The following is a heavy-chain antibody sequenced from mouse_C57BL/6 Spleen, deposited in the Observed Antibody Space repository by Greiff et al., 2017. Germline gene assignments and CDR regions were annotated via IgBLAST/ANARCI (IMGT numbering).Heavy chain of an antibody. Sequence: VQLQQPGAELVKPGASVKMSCKASGYTFTSYWITWVKQRPGQGLEWIGDIYPGSGSTNYNEKFKSKATLTVDTSSSTAYMQLSSLTSEDSAVFYCARRPTVVARGFAYWGQGTLVTVSA. D-gene: IGHD1-1*01. CDR2: IYPGSGST. V-gene: IGHV1-55*01. CDR1: GYTFTSYW. CDR3: ARRPTVVARGFAY. J-gene: IGHJ3*01.